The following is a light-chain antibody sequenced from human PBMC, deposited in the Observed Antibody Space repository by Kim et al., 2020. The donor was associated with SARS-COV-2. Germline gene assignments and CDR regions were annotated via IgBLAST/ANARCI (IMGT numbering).Light chain of an antibody. V-gene: IGKV1-39*01. J-gene: IGKJ4*01. CDR1: QSISNY. Sequence: AAVGDRVTLTCRASQSISNYLCWYQQKPGKAPKLLIYAASSLESGVPSRFSGSGSGTDFTLTISSLQPEDFATYYCQQSYSTPLTFGGGTKVDIK. CDR2: AAS. CDR3: QQSYSTPLT.